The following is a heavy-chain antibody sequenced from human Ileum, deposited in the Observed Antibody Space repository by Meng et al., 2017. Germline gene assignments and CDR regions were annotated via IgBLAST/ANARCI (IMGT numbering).Heavy chain of an antibody. CDR3: ARGYCDSTICYNVGWFDP. V-gene: IGHV4-39*01. CDR1: GGPISSSRYF. D-gene: IGHD2-2*02. J-gene: IGHJ5*02. CDR2: IYYSGTT. Sequence: QLQLQESGPGRGKPSETLSLTCTISGGPISSSRYFWGWIHQPPGKAVEWIGSIYYSGTTFYNPSLSSRVTTSVDTSKNQVSLKLTSVTAADTAVYYCARGYCDSTICYNVGWFDPWGQGTLVTVSS.